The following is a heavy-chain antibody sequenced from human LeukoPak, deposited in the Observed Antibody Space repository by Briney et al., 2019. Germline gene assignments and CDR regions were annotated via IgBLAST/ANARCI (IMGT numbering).Heavy chain of an antibody. J-gene: IGHJ4*02. CDR2: ISYDGSNK. Sequence: PPGVSLRLSCAASGFTFSSYAMHWVRQAPGKGLEWVAVISYDGSNKYYADSVKGRFTISRDNSKNTLYLQMNSLRAEDTAVYYCARDPNYYDSSGYVFDYWGQGTLVTVSS. CDR1: GFTFSSYA. D-gene: IGHD3-22*01. V-gene: IGHV3-30-3*01. CDR3: ARDPNYYDSSGYVFDY.